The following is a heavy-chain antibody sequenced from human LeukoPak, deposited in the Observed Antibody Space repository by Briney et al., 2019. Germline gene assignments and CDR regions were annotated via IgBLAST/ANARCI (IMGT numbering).Heavy chain of an antibody. J-gene: IGHJ4*02. CDR3: ARAISQSGYFDY. V-gene: IGHV4-34*01. Sequence: SETLSLTCAVYGGSFSGYYWSWIRQPPGKGLEWIGEINHSGSTNYNPSLKSRVTISVDMSKNQFSLKLSSVTAADTAVYYCARAISQSGYFDYWGQGTLVTVSS. D-gene: IGHD3-10*01. CDR1: GGSFSGYY. CDR2: INHSGST.